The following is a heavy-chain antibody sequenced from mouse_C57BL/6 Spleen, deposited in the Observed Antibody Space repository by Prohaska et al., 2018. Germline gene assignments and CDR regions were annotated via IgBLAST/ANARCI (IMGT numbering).Heavy chain of an antibody. V-gene: IGHV1-80*01. D-gene: IGHD1-1*01. CDR3: ASPIISAY. Sequence: PGDGDTNYNGKFKGKATLTADKSSSTAYMQLSSLTSEDSAVYFCASPIISAYWGQGTLVTVSA. CDR2: PGDGDT. J-gene: IGHJ3*01.